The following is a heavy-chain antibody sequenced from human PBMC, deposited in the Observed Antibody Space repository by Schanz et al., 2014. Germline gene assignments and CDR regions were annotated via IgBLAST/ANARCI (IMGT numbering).Heavy chain of an antibody. Sequence: QVQLVESGGGLVKPGGSLRLSCAASGFTFNDYYMNWIRQAPGKGLEWVSYISGSDNYINYGDSVKGRRKISRDNAKXSLFLLMSSLRAEDSAVXYCARGARQYSGSYSPSPYWGQGTLVPVSS. CDR2: ISGSDNYI. CDR3: ARGARQYSGSYSPSPY. J-gene: IGHJ4*02. D-gene: IGHD1-26*01. V-gene: IGHV3-11*06. CDR1: GFTFNDYY.